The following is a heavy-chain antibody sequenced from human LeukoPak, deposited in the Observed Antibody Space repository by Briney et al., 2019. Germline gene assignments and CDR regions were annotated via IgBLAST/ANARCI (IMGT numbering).Heavy chain of an antibody. Sequence: ASVKVSCKASGYTFTGYYMHWVRQAPGQGLEWIGWIYPNSGGTNYAQNFQGRVTMTRDTSISTAYMELSRLRSDDTAVYYCARGGNTIFGVVDYWGQGTLVTVSS. V-gene: IGHV1-2*02. CDR3: ARGGNTIFGVVDY. J-gene: IGHJ4*02. CDR1: GYTFTGYY. D-gene: IGHD3-3*01. CDR2: IYPNSGGT.